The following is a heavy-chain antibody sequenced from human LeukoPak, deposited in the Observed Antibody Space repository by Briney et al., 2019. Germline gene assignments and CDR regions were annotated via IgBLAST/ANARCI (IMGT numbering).Heavy chain of an antibody. J-gene: IGHJ4*02. Sequence: GGSLRLSRAASGFTFSSYSMNWVRQAPGKGLEWVSSISSSSSYIYYADSVKGRFTISRDNAKNSLYLQMNSLRAEDTAVYYCARSFLSIAAAATDYWGQGTLVTVSS. V-gene: IGHV3-21*01. CDR2: ISSSSSYI. D-gene: IGHD6-13*01. CDR3: ARSFLSIAAAATDY. CDR1: GFTFSSYS.